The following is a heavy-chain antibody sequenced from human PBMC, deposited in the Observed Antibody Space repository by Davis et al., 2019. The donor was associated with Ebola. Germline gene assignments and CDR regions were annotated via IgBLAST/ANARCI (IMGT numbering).Heavy chain of an antibody. V-gene: IGHV4-59*08. J-gene: IGHJ5*02. CDR2: IYYSGST. CDR1: GGSISSYY. Sequence: MPSETLSLTCTVSGGSISSYYWSWIRQPPGKGLEWIGYIYYSGSTNYNPSLKSRVTISVDTSKNQFSLKLSSVTAADTAVYYCARADDYSNYGWFDPWGQGTLVTVSS. CDR3: ARADDYSNYGWFDP. D-gene: IGHD4-11*01.